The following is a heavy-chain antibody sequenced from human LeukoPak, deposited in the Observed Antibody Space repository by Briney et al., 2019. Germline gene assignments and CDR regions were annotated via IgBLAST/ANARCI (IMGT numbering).Heavy chain of an antibody. Sequence: GASVKVSCKASGYTFTGYYMHWVRQAPGQGLEWMGWINPNSGGTNYAQKFQGRVTMTRDTSISTAYMELSRLRSDDTAVYYCARDPQGARYAFDIWGQGTMVTVSS. J-gene: IGHJ3*02. V-gene: IGHV1-2*02. CDR1: GYTFTGYY. D-gene: IGHD1-26*01. CDR2: INPNSGGT. CDR3: ARDPQGARYAFDI.